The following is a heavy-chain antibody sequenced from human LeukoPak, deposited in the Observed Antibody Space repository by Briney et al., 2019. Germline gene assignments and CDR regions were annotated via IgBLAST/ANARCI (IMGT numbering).Heavy chain of an antibody. D-gene: IGHD2-15*01. CDR1: GGSISSYY. CDR2: IYYSGST. Sequence: SETLSLTYTVSGGSISSYYWSWIRQPPGKGLEWIGYIYYSGSTNYNPSLKSRVTISVDTSKNQFSLKLSSVTAADTAVYYCARARSGALYDWGQGTLVTVSS. V-gene: IGHV4-59*01. J-gene: IGHJ4*02. CDR3: ARARSGALYD.